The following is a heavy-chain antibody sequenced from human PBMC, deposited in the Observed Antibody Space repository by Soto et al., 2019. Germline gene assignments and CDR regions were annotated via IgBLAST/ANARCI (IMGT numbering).Heavy chain of an antibody. Sequence: GGSLRLSCTASGFTLSDYTMSWFRQAPGKGLEWVGFIRSKAYGGTTEHAASVKGRFTISRDDSKSIAYLQMNSLKAEDTAVYPCTRDGRYSGYPPPAFWGQGTLVTVSS. J-gene: IGHJ4*02. CDR2: IRSKAYGGTT. CDR1: GFTLSDYT. D-gene: IGHD5-12*01. V-gene: IGHV3-49*03. CDR3: TRDGRYSGYPPPAF.